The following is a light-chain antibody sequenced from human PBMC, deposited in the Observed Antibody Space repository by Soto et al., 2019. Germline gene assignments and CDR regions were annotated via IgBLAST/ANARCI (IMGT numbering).Light chain of an antibody. CDR2: AAS. CDR3: QQSYTTLFT. V-gene: IGKV1-39*01. J-gene: IGKJ3*01. CDR1: QSISNY. Sequence: DIQMTQSPSSLSASVGDRVTITCRASQSISNYLNWYQQKPGKAPKLLIYAASSLQSGVPSRFSGRGSGTDLTLTISSLQPEDFATYSCQQSYTTLFTFGPGTNVDI.